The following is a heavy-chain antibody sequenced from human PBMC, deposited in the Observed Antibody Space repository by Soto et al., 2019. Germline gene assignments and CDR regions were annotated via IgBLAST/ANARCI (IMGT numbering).Heavy chain of an antibody. CDR2: LGPDGRNT. CDR3: VKQMTTWTDSFFDF. J-gene: IGHJ4*02. V-gene: IGHV3-23*01. CDR1: EFSFSRYA. D-gene: IGHD4-17*01. Sequence: GALRLCSVASEFSFSRYAMTWVRQAAGKGLQWVAGLGPDGRNTFYGESVRGRFTISRDNSRNTLYLQMSSLRAEDTAVYFCVKQMTTWTDSFFDFWGQGIQVTVSS.